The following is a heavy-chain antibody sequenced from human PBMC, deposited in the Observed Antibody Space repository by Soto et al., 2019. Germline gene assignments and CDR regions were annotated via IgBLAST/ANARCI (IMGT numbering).Heavy chain of an antibody. CDR2: ISSSGNVI. Sequence: PGGSLRLSCVASGFTFSDYFMTWIRQAPGKGLEWISYISSSGNVIYYADSVKGRFTISRDNAKNSLYLQMKSLRAEDTAVYYCTRDPLGYAYGSDYWGQGTLVTVSS. CDR3: TRDPLGYAYGSDY. CDR1: GFTFSDYF. J-gene: IGHJ4*02. D-gene: IGHD5-18*01. V-gene: IGHV3-11*01.